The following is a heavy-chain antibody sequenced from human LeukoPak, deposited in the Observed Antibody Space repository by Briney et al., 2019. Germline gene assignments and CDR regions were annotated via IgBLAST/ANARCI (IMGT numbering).Heavy chain of an antibody. CDR3: ASTVKNPYYYYYMDV. Sequence: SETLSLTCTVSGGSISSGGYYWSWIRQHPGKGLEWIGYIYYSGSTYYNPSLKSRVTISVDTSKNQFSLKLSSVTAADTAVYYCASTVKNPYYYYYMDVWGKGTTVTVSS. CDR1: GGSISSGGYY. D-gene: IGHD4-11*01. V-gene: IGHV4-31*03. J-gene: IGHJ6*03. CDR2: IYYSGST.